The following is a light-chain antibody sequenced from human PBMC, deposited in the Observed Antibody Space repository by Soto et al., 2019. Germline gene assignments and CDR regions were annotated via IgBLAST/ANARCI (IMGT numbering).Light chain of an antibody. CDR2: WAS. Sequence: DIVMTQSPDSLAVSLGERATINCKSSQSVLYSSNNKNYLAWYQQKPGQPTKVLIYWASTRESGVPDRFSGSGSGTDFTLTVSSLQAEDVAVYYCQQYYSTPWTFGQGTKVEIK. CDR1: QSVLYSSNNKNY. J-gene: IGKJ1*01. V-gene: IGKV4-1*01. CDR3: QQYYSTPWT.